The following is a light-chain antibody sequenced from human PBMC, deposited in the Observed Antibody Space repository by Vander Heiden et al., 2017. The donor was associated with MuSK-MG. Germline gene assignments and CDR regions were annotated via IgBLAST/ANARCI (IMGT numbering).Light chain of an antibody. CDR3: MQALQTPST. V-gene: IGKV2-28*01. Sequence: EIVMTQSQLSLPVTPGEPASIYCRSSQSLLHSNGYNYLDWYLQKPGQSPQLLIYLGSNRASGVPDRFSGSGSGTDFTLKISRVEAEDVGVYYCMQALQTPSTFGGGTKVEIK. CDR2: LGS. J-gene: IGKJ4*01. CDR1: QSLLHSNGYNY.